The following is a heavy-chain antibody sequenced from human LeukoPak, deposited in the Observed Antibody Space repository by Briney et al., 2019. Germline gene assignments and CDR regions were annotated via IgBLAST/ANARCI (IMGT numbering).Heavy chain of an antibody. J-gene: IGHJ3*02. CDR3: ARHRAPYSGSPREAFDI. CDR2: IYSGGST. V-gene: IGHV3-66*04. D-gene: IGHD1-26*01. CDR1: GFTFSSYA. Sequence: GGSLRLSCAASGFTFSSYAMSWVRQAPGKGLEWVSVIYSGGSTYYADSVKGRFTISRDNSKNTLYLQMNSLRAEDTAVYYCARHRAPYSGSPREAFDIWGQGTMVTVSS.